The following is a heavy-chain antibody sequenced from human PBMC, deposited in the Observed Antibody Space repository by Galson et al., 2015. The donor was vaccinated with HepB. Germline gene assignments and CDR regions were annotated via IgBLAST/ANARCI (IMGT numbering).Heavy chain of an antibody. Sequence: SVKVSCKASGYTFTGYYLHWVRQAPGQGLEWMAWINPNTGDTNYAQKFQGRVTMTGDTSISTAYLELRSLKFDDTAVYYCARGTKSNFWSGYYPADFNSWGQGTLVTVSS. CDR2: INPNTGDT. J-gene: IGHJ4*02. CDR3: ARGTKSNFWSGYYPADFNS. D-gene: IGHD3-3*01. CDR1: GYTFTGYY. V-gene: IGHV1-2*02.